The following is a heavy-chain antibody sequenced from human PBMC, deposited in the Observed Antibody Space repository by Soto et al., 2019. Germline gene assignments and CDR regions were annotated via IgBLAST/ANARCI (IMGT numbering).Heavy chain of an antibody. D-gene: IGHD2-15*01. CDR3: ARVVVVAATYFDY. V-gene: IGHV4-31*03. Sequence: SETLSLTCTVSGGSISSGGYYWSWIRQHPGKGLEWIGYIYYSGSTYYNPSLKSRVTISVDTSKNQFSLKLSSVTAADTAVYYCARVVVVAATYFDYWGQGTLVTVSS. J-gene: IGHJ4*02. CDR1: GGSISSGGYY. CDR2: IYYSGST.